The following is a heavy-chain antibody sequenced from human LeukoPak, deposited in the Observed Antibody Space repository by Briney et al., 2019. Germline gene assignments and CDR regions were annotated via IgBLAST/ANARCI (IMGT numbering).Heavy chain of an antibody. Sequence: PSETLSLTCTVSGGSISSYYWSWIRQPAGKGLEWIGRIYTSGSTNYNPSLKSRVTMSVDTSKNQFSLKLSSVTAADTAVYYCARGLGTMIVGPERGYYYYMDVWGKGTTVTVSS. V-gene: IGHV4-4*07. CDR1: GGSISSYY. J-gene: IGHJ6*03. CDR3: ARGLGTMIVGPERGYYYYMDV. D-gene: IGHD3-22*01. CDR2: IYTSGST.